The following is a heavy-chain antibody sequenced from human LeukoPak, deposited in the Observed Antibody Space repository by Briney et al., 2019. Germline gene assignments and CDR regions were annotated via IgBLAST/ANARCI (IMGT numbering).Heavy chain of an antibody. Sequence: GESLKISCQASGYHFTSYWIGWVRQMPGKGLEWMGIIFPGDSDTRYSPSFQGQVTISADKSISTAYLQWSSLRASDTAIYYCARRKVGYCSSGSCYNCFDPWGQGTLVTVSS. D-gene: IGHD2-15*01. J-gene: IGHJ5*02. CDR2: IFPGDSDT. CDR3: ARRKVGYCSSGSCYNCFDP. CDR1: GYHFTSYW. V-gene: IGHV5-51*01.